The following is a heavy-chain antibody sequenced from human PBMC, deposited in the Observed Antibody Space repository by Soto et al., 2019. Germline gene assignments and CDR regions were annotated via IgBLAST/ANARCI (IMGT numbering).Heavy chain of an antibody. Sequence: SETLSLTCTVSGGSISSGGYYWSWIRQHPGKGLEWIGYIYYSGSTYYNPSLKSRVTISVDTSKNQFSLKLSSVTAADTAVYYCARELYSNNWFDPWGQGTLVTVSS. V-gene: IGHV4-31*03. J-gene: IGHJ5*02. CDR2: IYYSGST. D-gene: IGHD6-13*01. CDR1: GGSISSGGYY. CDR3: ARELYSNNWFDP.